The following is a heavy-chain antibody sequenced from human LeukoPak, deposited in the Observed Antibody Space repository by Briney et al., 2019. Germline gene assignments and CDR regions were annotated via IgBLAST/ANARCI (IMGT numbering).Heavy chain of an antibody. D-gene: IGHD6-19*01. J-gene: IGHJ4*02. CDR3: ARDGKAVAAFFDY. CDR1: GFTFSSYA. CDR2: ISGSGGST. V-gene: IGHV3-23*01. Sequence: GGSLRLSCAASGFTFSSYAMSWVRQAPGKGLEWVSAISGSGGSTYYADSVKGRFTISRDNAKNSLYLQMNSLRAEDTAVYYCARDGKAVAAFFDYWGQGTLVTVSS.